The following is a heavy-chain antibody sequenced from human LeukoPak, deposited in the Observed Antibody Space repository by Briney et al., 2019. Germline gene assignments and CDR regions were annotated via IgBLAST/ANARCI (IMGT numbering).Heavy chain of an antibody. CDR2: ISGSGGST. V-gene: IGHV3-23*01. CDR3: AKSGGYSGYDFGSGFDY. D-gene: IGHD5-12*01. J-gene: IGHJ4*02. Sequence: GGSLRLSCAASGFTFSSYAMSWVRQAPGKGLEWVSAISGSGGSTYYADSVKGRFTISRDNSKNTLYLQMNSLRAEGTAVYYCAKSGGYSGYDFGSGFDYWGQGTLVTVSS. CDR1: GFTFSSYA.